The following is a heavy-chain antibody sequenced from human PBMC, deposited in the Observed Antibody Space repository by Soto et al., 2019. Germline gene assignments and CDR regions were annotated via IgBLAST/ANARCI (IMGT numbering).Heavy chain of an antibody. J-gene: IGHJ4*02. Sequence: QAQVVQSGAEVRKPGSSVKLSCKASEGTFNSYAIAWVRQAPGQGLEWMGGIIPYYNTLNYAQKFQDRVTITADDCTNTGYMELSSLRSDDTAVYFCASVASRWYPYIVDSWAQGTLVTVS. CDR3: ASVASRWYPYIVDS. V-gene: IGHV1-69*01. CDR2: IIPYYNTL. D-gene: IGHD6-13*01. CDR1: EGTFNSYA.